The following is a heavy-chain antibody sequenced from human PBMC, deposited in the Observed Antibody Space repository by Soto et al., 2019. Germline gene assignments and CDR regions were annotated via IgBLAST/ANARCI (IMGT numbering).Heavy chain of an antibody. V-gene: IGHV3-30*18. J-gene: IGHJ2*01. CDR1: GFTFSSYG. CDR2: ISYDGSNK. D-gene: IGHD6-19*01. Sequence: GGSLRLSCAASGFTFSSYGMHWVRQAPGKGLEWVAVISYDGSNKYYAESVKGRFTISRDNSKNTLYLQMNSLRDEDTAVYYCAKGDKYSSGFTRLNWYFDLWGRGTLVTVSS. CDR3: AKGDKYSSGFTRLNWYFDL.